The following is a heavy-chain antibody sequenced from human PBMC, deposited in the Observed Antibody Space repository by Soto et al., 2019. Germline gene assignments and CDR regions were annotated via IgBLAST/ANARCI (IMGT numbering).Heavy chain of an antibody. CDR2: INPKSDDT. D-gene: IGHD4-4*01. J-gene: IGHJ5*02. V-gene: IGHV1-2*02. CDR1: GYPFSDNQ. Sequence: QVQLFQSGSEVKKPGASVKVSCKASGYPFSDNQIHWLRRAPGQGLEWMGRINPKSDDTNYAQRFQGRVTMARDTSIDTAYLKLTGLTSDDTATYYCARKHSLDYIRWGLDPWGQGPLVTVSS. CDR3: ARKHSLDYIRWGLDP.